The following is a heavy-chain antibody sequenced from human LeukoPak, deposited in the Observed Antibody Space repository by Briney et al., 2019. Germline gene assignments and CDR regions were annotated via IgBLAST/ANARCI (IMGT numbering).Heavy chain of an antibody. CDR3: ARAALYYYDSSGYYYTAYFQH. V-gene: IGHV1-2*02. Sequence: ASAKVSCKASGYTFTGYYMHWVRQAPGQGLEWMGWINPNSGGTNYAQKFQGRVTMTRDTSISTAYMELSRLRSDDTAVYYCARAALYYYDSSGYYYTAYFQHWGQGTLVTVSS. CDR1: GYTFTGYY. D-gene: IGHD3-22*01. J-gene: IGHJ1*01. CDR2: INPNSGGT.